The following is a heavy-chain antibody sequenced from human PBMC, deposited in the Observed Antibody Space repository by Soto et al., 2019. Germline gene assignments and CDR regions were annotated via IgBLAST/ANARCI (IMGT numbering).Heavy chain of an antibody. CDR2: FYYSGST. V-gene: IGHV4-59*11. Sequence: PSETLSLTCTVSCGSISILYWSRIRQPPGKGLEWIGYFYYSGSTNYNPSLKSRVTISADTSKNQFSLRLSSVTAADTAVYYCAKGGYSGYLDYWGQGTLVTVSS. J-gene: IGHJ4*02. CDR3: AKGGYSGYLDY. D-gene: IGHD5-12*01. CDR1: CGSISILY.